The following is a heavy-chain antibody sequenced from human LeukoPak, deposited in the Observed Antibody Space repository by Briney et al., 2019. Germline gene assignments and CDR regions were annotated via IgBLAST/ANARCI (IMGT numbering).Heavy chain of an antibody. J-gene: IGHJ4*02. CDR1: GFTFNSYA. CDR3: ANGGPGRYCSSTSCAL. Sequence: GGSLRLSCAASGFTFNSYAMSWVRQAPGKGLEWVSAISGSGGSTYYADSVKGRFTISRDNSKNTLYLQMNSLRAEDTAVYYCANGGPGRYCSSTSCALGGQGTLVTVSS. D-gene: IGHD2-2*01. V-gene: IGHV3-23*01. CDR2: ISGSGGST.